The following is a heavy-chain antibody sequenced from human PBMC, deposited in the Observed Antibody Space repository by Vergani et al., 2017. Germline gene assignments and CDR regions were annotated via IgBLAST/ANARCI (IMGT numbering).Heavy chain of an antibody. CDR3: AKPVEARFDY. Sequence: QVQLVESGGGVVQPGGSLRLSCAASGFTFSSYGMHWVRQAPGKGLEWVAFIRYDGSNKYYADSVKGRFTISRDNSKNTLYLQMNSLRAEDTAVYYCAKPVEARFDYWGQGTLVTVSS. J-gene: IGHJ4*02. V-gene: IGHV3-30*02. CDR1: GFTFSSYG. CDR2: IRYDGSNK.